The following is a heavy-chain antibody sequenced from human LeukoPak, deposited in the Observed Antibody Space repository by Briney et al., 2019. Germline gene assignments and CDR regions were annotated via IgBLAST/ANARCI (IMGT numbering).Heavy chain of an antibody. D-gene: IGHD2-15*01. J-gene: IGHJ3*02. V-gene: IGHV1-18*01. CDR1: GYAFTSYG. Sequence: GASVTVSCKASGYAFTSYGISWVRQAPGQGLEWMGWISAYNGSTNYAPKLQGRVTMTTDTSTSTAYMELRSLRSDDTAVYYCAREDCSGGSCYSLSLTPVFHVFDIWGQGTMVTVSS. CDR3: AREDCSGGSCYSLSLTPVFHVFDI. CDR2: ISAYNGST.